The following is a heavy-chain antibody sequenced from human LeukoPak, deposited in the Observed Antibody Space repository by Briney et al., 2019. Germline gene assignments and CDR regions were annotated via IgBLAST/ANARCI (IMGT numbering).Heavy chain of an antibody. CDR3: AKDRGDYFDTSSHSFDS. J-gene: IGHJ4*02. D-gene: IGHD3-22*01. V-gene: IGHV3-30*02. CDR2: IRYDGSDK. Sequence: GGSLRLSCAASGFTFSSYGMHWVRQAPGKGLEWVASIRYDGSDKYYADSVKGRFTVSRDNTQNTLYLQMSSLGTEDTAVYFCAKDRGDYFDTSSHSFDSWGQGTLVTVPS. CDR1: GFTFSSYG.